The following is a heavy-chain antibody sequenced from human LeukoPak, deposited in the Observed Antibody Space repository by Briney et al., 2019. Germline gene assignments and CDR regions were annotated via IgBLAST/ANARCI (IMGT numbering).Heavy chain of an antibody. J-gene: IGHJ5*02. CDR3: AREVSSGWRTYNWFDP. D-gene: IGHD6-19*01. CDR1: GGSLSSYY. Sequence: PSETLSLTCTVSGGSLSSYYWSWIRQPPGKGLEWIGYIYYSGSTNYNPSLKSRVTISVDTSKNQFSLKLSSVTAADTAVYYCAREVSSGWRTYNWFDPWGQGTLVTVSS. V-gene: IGHV4-59*12. CDR2: IYYSGST.